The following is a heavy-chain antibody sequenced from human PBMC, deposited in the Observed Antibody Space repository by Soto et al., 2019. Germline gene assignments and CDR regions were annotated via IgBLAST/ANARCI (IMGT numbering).Heavy chain of an antibody. V-gene: IGHV3-15*01. Sequence: EVQLVESGGGLVKPGGSLRLSCAASGFTFSNAWMSWVRQAPGKGLEWVGRIKRKTDGGTTDCAAPVNGRFTISSDDTKNTLYLKMNSVKTEDTAVYYCTTLGYCSGCSCYSLSAFDYWGQGTLVTVSS. D-gene: IGHD2-15*01. CDR2: IKRKTDGGTT. J-gene: IGHJ4*02. CDR3: TTLGYCSGCSCYSLSAFDY. CDR1: GFTFSNAW.